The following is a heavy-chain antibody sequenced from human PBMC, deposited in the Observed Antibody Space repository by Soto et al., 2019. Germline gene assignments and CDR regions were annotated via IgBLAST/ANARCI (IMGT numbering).Heavy chain of an antibody. CDR3: ARDRLARGIPVAGRIDY. V-gene: IGHV3-21*02. J-gene: IGHJ4*02. CDR1: GFIFSQYS. CDR2: ISSTGALM. D-gene: IGHD6-19*01. Sequence: EVQLVESGGGLVKPGGSLRLSCAASGFIFSQYSMNWVRQAPGKGLEWVSSISSTGALMYYADSVKGRFTIYRDDADNSLYLQMNSLRVEDTAVYYCARDRLARGIPVAGRIDYWGQGARVTVSS.